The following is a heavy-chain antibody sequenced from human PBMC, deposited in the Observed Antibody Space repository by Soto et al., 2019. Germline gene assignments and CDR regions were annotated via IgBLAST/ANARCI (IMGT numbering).Heavy chain of an antibody. CDR3: AGVYYGGNSVNNY. CDR2: TSYDGSNK. V-gene: IGHV3-30-3*01. CDR1: GFTFSSFA. J-gene: IGHJ4*02. Sequence: PGGSLRLSGAGSGFTFSSFAMSWVRQAPGKGLEWVAATSYDGSNKYYADSVKGRFIISRDNSKNTLDLLLNTLRAEDTAVYYCAGVYYGGNSVNNYWGQGTPVTVSS. D-gene: IGHD2-8*01.